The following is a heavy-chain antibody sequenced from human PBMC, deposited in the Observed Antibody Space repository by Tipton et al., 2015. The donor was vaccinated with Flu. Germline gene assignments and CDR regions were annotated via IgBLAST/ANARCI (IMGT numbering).Heavy chain of an antibody. Sequence: TLSLTCSVSGYSIASDYYWGWIRQPPGKGLEWIGNIYHTGSTYYNPSLRSRVTILVDRSKNQFSLRLTSVTAADTAVYFCARRTFSNYVSEPKNWFDFWGQGTLVTVSS. CDR1: GYSIASDYY. V-gene: IGHV4-38-2*01. CDR2: IYHTGST. CDR3: ARRTFSNYVSEPKNWFDF. J-gene: IGHJ5*01. D-gene: IGHD4-11*01.